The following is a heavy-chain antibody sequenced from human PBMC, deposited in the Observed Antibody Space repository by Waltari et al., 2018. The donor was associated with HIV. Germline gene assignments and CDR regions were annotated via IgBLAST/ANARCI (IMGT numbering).Heavy chain of an antibody. D-gene: IGHD2-15*01. CDR2: FDPKNGKP. Sequence: QVQLIQSAFDMKTPAASLTIACKVSGYPLSDMSMQWVRRGPGQRLEWLGGFDPKNGKPVYSQRFWGRVSLAEDTSEDTAYLELNRLTSDDTAVYYCVTLYRQSPLYSNFWGQGTLLTVSA. V-gene: IGHV1-24*01. CDR1: GYPLSDMS. CDR3: VTLYRQSPLYSNF. J-gene: IGHJ1*01.